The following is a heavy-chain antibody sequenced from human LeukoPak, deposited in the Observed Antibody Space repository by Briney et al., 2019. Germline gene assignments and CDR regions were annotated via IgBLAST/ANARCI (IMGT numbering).Heavy chain of an antibody. Sequence: GGSLRLSCTASGFTFSSSGMHWVRQAPGKGLEWVAFIRFDGSNEYYADSVKGRFTISRDNSKSTLYLQMNSLRAEDTAVYYCAKDSDYDFWSGYYTGAPYYYYMDVWGKGTTVTVSS. CDR2: IRFDGSNE. J-gene: IGHJ6*03. CDR1: GFTFSSSG. D-gene: IGHD3-3*01. CDR3: AKDSDYDFWSGYYTGAPYYYYMDV. V-gene: IGHV3-30*02.